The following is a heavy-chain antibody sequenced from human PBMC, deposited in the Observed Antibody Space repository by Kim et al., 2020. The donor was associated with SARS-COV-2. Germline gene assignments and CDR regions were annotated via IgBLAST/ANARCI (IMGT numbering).Heavy chain of an antibody. CDR1: GFTFSSYA. V-gene: IGHV3-30*04. D-gene: IGHD6-19*01. J-gene: IGHJ4*02. Sequence: GGSLRLSCAASGFTFSSYAMHWVRQAPGKGLEWVAVISYDGSNKYYADSVKGRFTISRDNSKNTLYLQMNSLRAEDTAVYYCARAVAVADNYWGQGTLVTVSS. CDR2: ISYDGSNK. CDR3: ARAVAVADNY.